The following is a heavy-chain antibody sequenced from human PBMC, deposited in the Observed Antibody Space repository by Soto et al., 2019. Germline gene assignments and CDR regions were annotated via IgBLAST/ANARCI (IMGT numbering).Heavy chain of an antibody. CDR3: ARETIFGVVIHARDYYYGMDV. Sequence: SVKVSCKASGGTFSSYTTSWVRQAPGQGLEWMGRIIPILGIANYAQKFQGWVTMTRDTSISTAYMELSRLRSDDTAVYYCARETIFGVVIHARDYYYGMDVWGQGTTVTVSS. D-gene: IGHD3-3*01. V-gene: IGHV1-69*04. CDR1: GGTFSSYT. CDR2: IIPILGIA. J-gene: IGHJ6*02.